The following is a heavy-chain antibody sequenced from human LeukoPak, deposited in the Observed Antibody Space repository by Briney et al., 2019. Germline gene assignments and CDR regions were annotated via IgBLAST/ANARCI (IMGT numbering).Heavy chain of an antibody. J-gene: IGHJ3*02. V-gene: IGHV4-38-2*02. D-gene: IGHD6-19*01. Sequence: SETLSLTCTVSGYSIRNGYNWGWIRLSPGKGLEWLGSIYQSGSTYDNPSLKSRVTISVDTSKNQFSLKLSSVTAADTAVYYCARDGDFSSGWYAIWGQGTTVAVSS. CDR2: IYQSGST. CDR3: ARDGDFSSGWYAI. CDR1: GYSIRNGYN.